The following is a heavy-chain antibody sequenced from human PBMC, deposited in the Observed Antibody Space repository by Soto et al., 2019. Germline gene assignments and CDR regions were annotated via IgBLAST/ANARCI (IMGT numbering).Heavy chain of an antibody. Sequence: SETLSLTCAVSGGSSSSSNWWSWVRQPPGKGLEWIGEIYHSGSTNYNPSLKSRVTISVDKSKNQFSLKLSSVTAADTAVYYCARDRVQLWRDYYYYYGMDVWGQGTTVTVSS. V-gene: IGHV4-4*02. CDR1: GGSSSSSNW. CDR3: ARDRVQLWRDYYYYYGMDV. D-gene: IGHD5-18*01. J-gene: IGHJ6*02. CDR2: IYHSGST.